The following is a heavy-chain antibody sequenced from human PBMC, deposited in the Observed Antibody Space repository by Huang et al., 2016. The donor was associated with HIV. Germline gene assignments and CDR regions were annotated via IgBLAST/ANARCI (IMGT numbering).Heavy chain of an antibody. CDR3: ARARGYYDSSVSYYFDY. D-gene: IGHD3-22*01. CDR1: GGTCSSYA. V-gene: IGHV1-69*13. Sequence: QVQLVQSGAEVKKPGSSVKVSCTASGGTCSSYAISWVRQAPGQGLEWMGGIMPIIGTANYAQKFQGRVTITADESTSTAYMELSSLRSEDTAVYYCARARGYYDSSVSYYFDYWGQGTLVTVSS. J-gene: IGHJ4*02. CDR2: IMPIIGTA.